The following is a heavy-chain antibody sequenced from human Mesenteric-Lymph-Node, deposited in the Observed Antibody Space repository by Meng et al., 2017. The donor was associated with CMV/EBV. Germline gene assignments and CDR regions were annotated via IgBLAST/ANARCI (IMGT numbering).Heavy chain of an antibody. J-gene: IGHJ4*02. Sequence: GGSLRLSCAASGFTFSSYAMSWVRQAPGKGLEWVSSVSGSGDITYYANSVKGRFTISRDNSKNTLYLQMNSLRAEDTAVYYCAIDRMDYDFWSGYRYWGQGTLVTVSS. D-gene: IGHD3-3*01. CDR1: GFTFSSYA. V-gene: IGHV3-23*01. CDR3: AIDRMDYDFWSGYRY. CDR2: VSGSGDIT.